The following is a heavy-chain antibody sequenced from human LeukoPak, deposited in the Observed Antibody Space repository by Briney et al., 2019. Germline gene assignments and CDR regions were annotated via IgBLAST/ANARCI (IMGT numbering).Heavy chain of an antibody. V-gene: IGHV3-9*01. CDR3: AKDIYGDYYYGMDV. D-gene: IGHD4-17*01. CDR1: GFTFDDYA. Sequence: GGSLRLSCAASGFTFDDYAMHWVRQAPGKGLEWVSGISWNSGSIGYADSVRGRFTISRDNAKNSLYLQMNSLRAEDTALYYCAKDIYGDYYYGMDVWGQGTTVTVSS. J-gene: IGHJ6*02. CDR2: ISWNSGSI.